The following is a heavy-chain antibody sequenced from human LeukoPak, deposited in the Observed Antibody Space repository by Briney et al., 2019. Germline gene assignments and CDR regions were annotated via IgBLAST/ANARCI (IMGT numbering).Heavy chain of an antibody. D-gene: IGHD5-24*01. V-gene: IGHV4-59*06. CDR1: GGSISSYY. CDR3: ARERQMATMASRWFDP. Sequence: PSETLSLTCTVSGGSISSYYWSWIRQHPGKGLEWIGYIYYSGSTYYNPSLKSRVTISVDTSKNQFSLKLSSVTAADTAVYYCARERQMATMASRWFDPWGQGTLVTVSS. J-gene: IGHJ5*02. CDR2: IYYSGST.